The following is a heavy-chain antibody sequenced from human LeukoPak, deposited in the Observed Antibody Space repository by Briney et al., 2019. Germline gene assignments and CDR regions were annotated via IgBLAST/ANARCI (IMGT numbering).Heavy chain of an antibody. J-gene: IGHJ4*02. Sequence: SQTLSLTRAISGDSDSSSSAAWNWIRQSPSRGLEWLGRTYYRSKWYNDSVVSVKSRITINPDTSKNQFSLQLNSVTLEDTAVYYCARGSRGGFDYWGQGTLVTVSS. CDR3: ARGSRGGFDY. CDR2: TYYRSKWYN. D-gene: IGHD3-10*01. V-gene: IGHV6-1*01. CDR1: GDSDSSSSAA.